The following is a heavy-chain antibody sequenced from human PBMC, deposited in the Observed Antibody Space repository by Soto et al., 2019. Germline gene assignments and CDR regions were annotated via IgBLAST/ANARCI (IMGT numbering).Heavy chain of an antibody. J-gene: IGHJ6*02. CDR1: GYSFTSYW. CDR2: IYPGDSDT. Sequence: RGESLKISCKGSGYSFTSYWIGWVRQMPGKGLEWMGIIYPGDSDTRYSPSFQGQVTISADKSISTAYLQWSSLKASDTAMYYCARHPDYSNYPYGMDVWGQGTTVTVSS. D-gene: IGHD4-4*01. CDR3: ARHPDYSNYPYGMDV. V-gene: IGHV5-51*01.